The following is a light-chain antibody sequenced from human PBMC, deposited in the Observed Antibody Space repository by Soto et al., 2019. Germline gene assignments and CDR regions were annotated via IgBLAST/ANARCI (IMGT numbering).Light chain of an antibody. CDR2: SGS. CDR3: QQYSTWPIT. CDR1: QSVSDK. Sequence: ERVMTQSPATLSVSPGERATLSCRASQSVSDKLAWYQQKPGQAPRLLIHSGSARAAGVPARFSGSGSGTDFSLSISSLQSEDFAISFCQQYSTWPITFGQGTRLEIK. V-gene: IGKV3-15*01. J-gene: IGKJ5*01.